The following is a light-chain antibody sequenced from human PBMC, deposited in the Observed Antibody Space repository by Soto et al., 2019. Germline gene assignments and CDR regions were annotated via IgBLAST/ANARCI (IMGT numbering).Light chain of an antibody. CDR1: SSDVGGYNY. J-gene: IGLJ1*01. Sequence: QSALTQPPSASGSPGQSVAISCTGTSSDVGGYNYVSWYQQHPGNAPKLMIYEVNKRPSGVPDRFSGSKSGNTASLTVSGLQDEDEADYSCSSYAGSSNVFGTGTKLTVL. CDR3: SSYAGSSNV. CDR2: EVN. V-gene: IGLV2-8*01.